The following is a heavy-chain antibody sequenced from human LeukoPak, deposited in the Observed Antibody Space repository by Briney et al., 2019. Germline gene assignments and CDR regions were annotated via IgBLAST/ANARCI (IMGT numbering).Heavy chain of an antibody. CDR1: GYSGIELS. J-gene: IGHJ3*02. V-gene: IGHV1-24*01. D-gene: IGHD3-3*01. Sequence: ASVTVSCKLSGYSGIELSMHWVRQAPGKGLEWMGGFDPEDGETKYAQKFQGGVTMTEDTSTDTAYMELSRLTSEDTAVYYCATHTISGVVTYASLIWGRGTLVTVSS. CDR2: FDPEDGET. CDR3: ATHTISGVVTYASLI.